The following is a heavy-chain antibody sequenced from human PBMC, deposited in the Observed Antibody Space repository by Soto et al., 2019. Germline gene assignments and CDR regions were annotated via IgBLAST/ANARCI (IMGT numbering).Heavy chain of an antibody. D-gene: IGHD3-3*01. CDR1: GYTFTSYY. V-gene: IGHV1-46*01. CDR2: INPSGGST. CDR3: ARGVPRITIFGVVINPVGWFDP. Sequence: ASVKVSCKASGYTFTSYYMHWVRRAPGQGLEWMGIINPSGGSTSYAQKFQGRVTMTRDTSTSTVYMELSSLRSEDTAVYYCARGVPRITIFGVVINPVGWFDPWGQGTLVTVSS. J-gene: IGHJ5*02.